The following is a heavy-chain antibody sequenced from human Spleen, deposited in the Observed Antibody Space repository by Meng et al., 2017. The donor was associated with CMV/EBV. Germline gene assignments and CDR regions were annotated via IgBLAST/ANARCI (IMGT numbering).Heavy chain of an antibody. Sequence: GESLKISCAASGFTFSSYSMNWVRQAPGKGLEWVSSISSSSSYIYYADSVKGRFTISRDNAKNSLYPQMNSLRAEDTAVYYCARGGLSGSLDYWGQGTLVTVSS. CDR3: ARGGLSGSLDY. CDR1: GFTFSSYS. D-gene: IGHD1-26*01. V-gene: IGHV3-21*01. J-gene: IGHJ4*02. CDR2: ISSSSSYI.